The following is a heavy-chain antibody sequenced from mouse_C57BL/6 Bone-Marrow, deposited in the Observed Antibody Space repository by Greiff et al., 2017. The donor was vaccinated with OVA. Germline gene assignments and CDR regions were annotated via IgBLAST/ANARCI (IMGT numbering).Heavy chain of an antibody. Sequence: EVNLVESGGGLVQPGGSLKLSCAASGFTFSDYGMAWVRQAPRKGPEWVAFISNLAYSIYYADTVTGRFTISRENAKNTLYLEMSSLRSEDTAMYYCARGGYYAMDYWGQGTSVTVSS. CDR2: ISNLAYSI. CDR1: GFTFSDYG. CDR3: ARGGYYAMDY. J-gene: IGHJ4*01. V-gene: IGHV5-15*01.